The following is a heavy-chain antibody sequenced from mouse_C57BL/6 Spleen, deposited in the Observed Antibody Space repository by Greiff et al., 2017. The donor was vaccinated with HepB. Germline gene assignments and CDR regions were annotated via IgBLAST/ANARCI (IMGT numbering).Heavy chain of an antibody. Sequence: DVMLVESGGGLVQPGGSLKLSCAASGFTFSDYGMAWVRQAPRKGPEWVAFISNLAYSIYYADTVTGRFTISRENAKNTLYLEMSSLRSEDTAMYYCARTYDYLAWFAYWGQGTLVTVSA. J-gene: IGHJ3*01. CDR1: GFTFSDYG. D-gene: IGHD2-4*01. V-gene: IGHV5-15*01. CDR2: ISNLAYSI. CDR3: ARTYDYLAWFAY.